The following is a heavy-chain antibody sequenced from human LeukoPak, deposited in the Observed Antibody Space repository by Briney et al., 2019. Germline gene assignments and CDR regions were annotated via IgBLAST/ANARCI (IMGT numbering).Heavy chain of an antibody. CDR3: AREKSGWSYYYYYYMDV. Sequence: GGSLRLSCAASGFAFDDYGMSWVRQAPGKGLEWVSGINWNGGSTGYADSVKGRFTLSRDNAKNSLYLQMNSLRAEDTALYYCAREKSGWSYYYYYYMDVWGKGTTVTVSS. D-gene: IGHD6-19*01. CDR2: INWNGGST. J-gene: IGHJ6*03. V-gene: IGHV3-20*04. CDR1: GFAFDDYG.